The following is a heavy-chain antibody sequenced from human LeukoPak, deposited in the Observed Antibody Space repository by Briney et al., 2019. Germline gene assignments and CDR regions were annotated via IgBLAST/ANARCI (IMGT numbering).Heavy chain of an antibody. J-gene: IGHJ3*02. D-gene: IGHD4-17*01. CDR3: ARDLGYGDRDAFDI. Sequence: PSETLSLTCAVYGGSFSGYYWSWIRQPPGKGLEWIGEINHSGSTNYNPSLKSRVTISVDTSKNQFSLKLSSVTAADTAVYYCARDLGYGDRDAFDIWGQGTMVTVSS. V-gene: IGHV4-34*01. CDR1: GGSFSGYY. CDR2: INHSGST.